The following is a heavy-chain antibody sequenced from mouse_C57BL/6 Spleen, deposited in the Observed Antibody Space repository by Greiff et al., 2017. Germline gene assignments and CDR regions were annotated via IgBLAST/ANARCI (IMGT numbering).Heavy chain of an antibody. CDR1: GYTFTSYW. CDR3: AYCYGSSYDYYAMDY. J-gene: IGHJ4*01. V-gene: IGHV1-59*01. CDR2: IAPSDSYT. D-gene: IGHD1-1*01. Sequence: QVQLQQPGAELVRPGTSVKLSCKASGYTFTSYWMHWVKQRPGQGLEWIGVIAPSDSYTNYNQKFKGKATLTVDTSSSTAYMQLSSLTSEDSAVYYCAYCYGSSYDYYAMDYWGQGTSVTVSS.